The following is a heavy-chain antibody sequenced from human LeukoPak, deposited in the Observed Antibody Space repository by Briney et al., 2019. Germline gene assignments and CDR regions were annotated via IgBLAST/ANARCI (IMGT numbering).Heavy chain of an antibody. Sequence: TAYAQKFQGRLTMTRNTSISTAYMELSSLRSEDTAVYYCARGPYDYVWGSLGRRRRNWFDPWGQGTLVTVSS. CDR2: T. CDR3: ARGPYDYVWGSLGRRRRNWFDP. V-gene: IGHV1-8*01. D-gene: IGHD3-16*01. J-gene: IGHJ5*02.